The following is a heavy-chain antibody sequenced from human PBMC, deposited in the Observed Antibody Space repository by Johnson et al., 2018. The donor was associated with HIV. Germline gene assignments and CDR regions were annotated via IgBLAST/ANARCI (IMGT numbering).Heavy chain of an antibody. D-gene: IGHD2-21*02. CDR3: ARPHIVVVTAGDAFDI. J-gene: IGHJ3*02. CDR2: ISYDGSNK. Sequence: QVQLVESGGGVVQPGRSLRLSCAASGFTFSSYAMHWVRQAPGKGLEWVAVISYDGSNKYYADSVKGRFTISRDNSKNTLYLQMNSLRVDDTAVYYCARPHIVVVTAGDAFDIWGQGTMVIVSS. CDR1: GFTFSSYA. V-gene: IGHV3-30-3*01.